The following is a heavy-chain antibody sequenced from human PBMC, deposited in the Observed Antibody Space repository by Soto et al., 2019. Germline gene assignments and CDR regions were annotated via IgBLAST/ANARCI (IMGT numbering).Heavy chain of an antibody. V-gene: IGHV3-30-3*01. CDR1: GFTFSCCG. CDR3: TRGTAPYFDF. Sequence: GGSLRLSCVDSGFTFSCCGIHWFRQAPGKGLEWVGGISSDGVNEHYAGSVEGRFTVSRDNSENTLYLQMNSLRTEDTAVYYCTRGTAPYFDFWGQGTLVTVSS. D-gene: IGHD5-18*01. J-gene: IGHJ4*02. CDR2: ISSDGVNE.